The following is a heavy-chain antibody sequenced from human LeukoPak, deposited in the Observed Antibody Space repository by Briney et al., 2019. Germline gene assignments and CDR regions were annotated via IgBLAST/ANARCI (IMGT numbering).Heavy chain of an antibody. J-gene: IGHJ5*02. Sequence: GASVKVSCKASGYAFTGYYMHWVRQAPGQGPEWMGWINPNSGGTNYAQKFQGRVTMTRDTSISTAYMELSRLRSDDTAVYYCARDHTSGWYENWFDPWGQGTLVTVSS. CDR3: ARDHTSGWYENWFDP. CDR2: INPNSGGT. V-gene: IGHV1-2*02. D-gene: IGHD6-19*01. CDR1: GYAFTGYY.